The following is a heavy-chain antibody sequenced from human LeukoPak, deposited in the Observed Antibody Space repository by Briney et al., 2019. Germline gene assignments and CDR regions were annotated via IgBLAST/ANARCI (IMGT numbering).Heavy chain of an antibody. D-gene: IGHD2/OR15-2a*01. J-gene: IGHJ3*02. CDR3: ATFSTVVASPYDAFDI. V-gene: IGHV4-4*07. CDR1: GGSISSYY. CDR2: IYTSGST. Sequence: ETLSLTCTVSGGSISSYYWSWIRQPAGKGLEWIGRIYTSGSTNYNPSLKSRVTMSVDTSKNQFSLKLGSVTAADTAMYYCATFSTVVASPYDAFDIWGQGTMVTVSS.